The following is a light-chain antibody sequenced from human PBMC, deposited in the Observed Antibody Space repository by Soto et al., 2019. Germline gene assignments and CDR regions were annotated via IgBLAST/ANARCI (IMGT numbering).Light chain of an antibody. CDR3: QEYGSSGT. J-gene: IGKJ1*01. V-gene: IGKV3-20*01. CDR1: QSVSNNY. Sequence: TLSLSPGERATLSCRASQSVSNNYLAWYQQKPGQALRLLIYGASNRATGIPDRFSGSGSGTDFTLTISRLEPENIAVYYCQEYGSSGTFGQWTKVDIK. CDR2: GAS.